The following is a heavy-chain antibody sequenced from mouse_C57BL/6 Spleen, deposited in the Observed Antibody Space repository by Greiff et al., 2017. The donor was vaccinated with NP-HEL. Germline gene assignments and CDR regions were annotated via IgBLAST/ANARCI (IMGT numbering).Heavy chain of an antibody. D-gene: IGHD1-1*01. CDR2: IYPGDGDT. CDR3: ARGDYGSSSWFAY. J-gene: IGHJ3*01. CDR1: GYAFSSSW. Sequence: VQLQQSGPELVKPGASVKISCKASGYAFSSSWMTWVKQRPGKGLEWIGRIYPGDGDTNYNGKFKGKATLTADKSSSTAYMQLSSLTSEDSAVYFCARGDYGSSSWFAYWGQGTLVTVSA. V-gene: IGHV1-82*01.